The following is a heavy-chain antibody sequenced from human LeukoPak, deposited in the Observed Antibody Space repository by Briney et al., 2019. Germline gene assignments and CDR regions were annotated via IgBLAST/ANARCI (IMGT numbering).Heavy chain of an antibody. J-gene: IGHJ4*02. D-gene: IGHD2-2*01. CDR3: ARDDCSSTSCYHGPFDY. V-gene: IGHV3-64*01. CDR1: GFTFSSYA. Sequence: TGGSLRLSCAASGFTFSSYAMHWVRQAPGKGLEYVSAISSNGGSTYYANSVKGRFTISRDNSKNTLYLQMGSLRAEDVAVYYCARDDCSSTSCYHGPFDYWGQGTLVTVSS. CDR2: ISSNGGST.